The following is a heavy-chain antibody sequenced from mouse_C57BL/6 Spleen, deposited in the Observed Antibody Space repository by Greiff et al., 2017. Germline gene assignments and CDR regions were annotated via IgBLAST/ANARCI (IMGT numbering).Heavy chain of an antibody. CDR1: GFSLTSYG. J-gene: IGHJ4*01. D-gene: IGHD2-2*01. V-gene: IGHV2-2*01. Sequence: QVQLKESGPGLVQPSQSLSITCTVSGFSLTSYGVHWVRQSPGKGLEWLGVIWSGGSTDYNAAFISRLSISKDNSKSQVFFKMNSLQADDTAIYYCASPIYYGYDGYYAMDYWGQGTSVTVSS. CDR3: ASPIYYGYDGYYAMDY. CDR2: IWSGGST.